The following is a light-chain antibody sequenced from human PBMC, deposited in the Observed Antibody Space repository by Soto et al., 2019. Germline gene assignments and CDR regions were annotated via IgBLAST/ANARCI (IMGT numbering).Light chain of an antibody. CDR1: QSISSY. Sequence: DIQMTQSPSSLSASVGDRVTITCRASQSISSYLNWYQQKPGKAPKVLISGASSLQSGVPLRFSGSGSGTDFTLTISSLQSEDFASSYCQQSHSTPLTFGGGTKVEIK. CDR3: QQSHSTPLT. J-gene: IGKJ4*01. CDR2: GAS. V-gene: IGKV1-39*01.